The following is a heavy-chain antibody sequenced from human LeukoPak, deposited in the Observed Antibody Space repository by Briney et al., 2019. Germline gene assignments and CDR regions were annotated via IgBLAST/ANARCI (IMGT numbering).Heavy chain of an antibody. Sequence: SETLSLTCTVSGGSISSYYWSWIRQPAGKGLEWIGRIYPSGGTNYTPSLKSRVTVSVDTSKNQFSLKLTSVTAADTAVYYCARDRGESWSSHSLHWFDPWGQGTLVTVSS. J-gene: IGHJ5*02. CDR2: IYPSGGT. CDR1: GGSISSYY. D-gene: IGHD1-26*01. V-gene: IGHV4-4*07. CDR3: ARDRGESWSSHSLHWFDP.